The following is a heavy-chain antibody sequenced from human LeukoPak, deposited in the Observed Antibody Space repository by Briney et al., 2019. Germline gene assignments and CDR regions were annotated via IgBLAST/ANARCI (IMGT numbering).Heavy chain of an antibody. CDR2: IYTSGST. D-gene: IGHD2-2*01. J-gene: IGHJ3*02. Sequence: TSETLSLTCTVSGGSISSDSYYWSWIRQPAGKGLEWIGRIYTSGSTNYNPSLKSRVTISVDTSKNQFSLKLSSVTAADTAVYYCAINTSWLPDAFDIWGQGTMVTVSS. CDR1: GGSISSDSYY. V-gene: IGHV4-61*02. CDR3: AINTSWLPDAFDI.